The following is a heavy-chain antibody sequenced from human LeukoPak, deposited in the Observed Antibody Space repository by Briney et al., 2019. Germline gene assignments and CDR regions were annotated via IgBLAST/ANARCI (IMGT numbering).Heavy chain of an antibody. J-gene: IGHJ6*03. D-gene: IGHD3-3*01. CDR2: ISGSGGST. V-gene: IGHV3-23*01. Sequence: GGSLRLSCAASGFTFSSFAMSWVRQAPGKGLEWVSAISGSGGSTYYADSVKGRFTISRDNSKNTLYLQMNSLRAEDTAVYYCAKHGGFWSGYYFHYYYYYYMDVWGKGTTVTVSS. CDR3: AKHGGFWSGYYFHYYYYYYMDV. CDR1: GFTFSSFA.